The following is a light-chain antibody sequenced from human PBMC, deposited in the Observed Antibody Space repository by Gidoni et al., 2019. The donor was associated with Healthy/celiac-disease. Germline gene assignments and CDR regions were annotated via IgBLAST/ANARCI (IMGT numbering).Light chain of an antibody. J-gene: IGKJ5*01. CDR2: VAS. CDR1: QSVSSY. Sequence: EIVLTQSPATLSLSPGERATLSCRASQSVSSYLAWYQQKPGQAPRLLIYVASNRAPGLPARFRGIWSGKAFPLPLRSLEPEDFSSYYCQQRSNWPPITFAQETRLEIK. CDR3: QQRSNWPPIT. V-gene: IGKV3-11*01.